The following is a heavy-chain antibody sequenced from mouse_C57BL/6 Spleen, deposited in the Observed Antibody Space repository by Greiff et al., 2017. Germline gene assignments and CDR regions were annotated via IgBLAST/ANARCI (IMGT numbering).Heavy chain of an antibody. V-gene: IGHV1-69*01. D-gene: IGHD1-1*01. CDR1: GYTFTSYW. CDR2: IDPSDSYT. Sequence: QVQLQQSGAELVMPGASVKLSCKASGYTFTSYWMHWVKQRPGQGLEWIGEIDPSDSYTNYNQKFKGKSTLTVDKPSSTAYMQLSSLTSEDSAVYYCARFGSSYDYAMDYWGQGTSVTVSS. CDR3: ARFGSSYDYAMDY. J-gene: IGHJ4*01.